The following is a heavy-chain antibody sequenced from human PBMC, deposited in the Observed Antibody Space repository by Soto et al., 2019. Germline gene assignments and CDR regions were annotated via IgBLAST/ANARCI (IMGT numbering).Heavy chain of an antibody. CDR1: GGSIRSYY. J-gene: IGHJ4*02. D-gene: IGHD3-3*01. Sequence: SETLSLTCTVSGGSIRSYYWSWIRQSPGKGLEWIAYIYNSGSTNYNPSLRSRVTISVDTSQNQFSLNLYSVTTADTSVYYCARTYDFLSGYYAHFDYWGQGTPVTVSS. V-gene: IGHV4-59*01. CDR3: ARTYDFLSGYYAHFDY. CDR2: IYNSGST.